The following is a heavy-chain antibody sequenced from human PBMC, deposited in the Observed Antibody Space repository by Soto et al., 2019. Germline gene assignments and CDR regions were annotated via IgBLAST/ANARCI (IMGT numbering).Heavy chain of an antibody. CDR2: IIPIFGTA. CDR3: ARECPENNHYSHRFYP. J-gene: IGHJ5*02. D-gene: IGHD2-15*01. Sequence: QVQLVQSGAEVKKPGSSVKVSCKASGGTFSSYAISWVRQAPGQGLEWMGGIIPIFGTANYAQKFQGRVTITADKSTSTAYMELSRLRSEDTAVYYCARECPENNHYSHRFYPWGQGTLVTVSS. V-gene: IGHV1-69*06. CDR1: GGTFSSYA.